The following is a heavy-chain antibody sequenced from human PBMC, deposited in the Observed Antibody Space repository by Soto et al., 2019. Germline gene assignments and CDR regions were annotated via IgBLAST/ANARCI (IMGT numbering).Heavy chain of an antibody. CDR1: GFTFSNYA. CDR3: AKDLGNQVFWGTFEI. J-gene: IGHJ3*02. D-gene: IGHD3-16*01. CDR2: ISGSGGTT. V-gene: IGHV3-23*01. Sequence: EVQLLESGGGLVQPGGSLRVSCAATGFTFSNYAMSWVRRSPGKGLEWVSTISGSGGTTYYADSVKGRFTVSRDNSKNPLLLQMNSLRAEDTAVYYCAKDLGNQVFWGTFEIWGQGTMVTVSS.